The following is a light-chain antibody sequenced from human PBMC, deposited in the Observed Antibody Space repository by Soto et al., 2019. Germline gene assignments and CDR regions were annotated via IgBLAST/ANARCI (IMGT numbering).Light chain of an antibody. CDR2: YND. V-gene: IGLV1-36*01. CDR1: TSNIGNNA. CDR3: AAWDDSLRSVI. J-gene: IGLJ2*01. Sequence: QSVLTQPPSLSEAPRRGVTISCSGGTSNIGNNAVNWYQQLPGKAPKLLIYYNDLVASGVSNRFSGSKSGTSGSLAISWLQPEDEAVYYCAAWDDSLRSVIFGGGTKLTVL.